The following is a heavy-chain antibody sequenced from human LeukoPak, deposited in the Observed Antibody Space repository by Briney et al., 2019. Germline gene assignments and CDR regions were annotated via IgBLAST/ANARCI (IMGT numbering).Heavy chain of an antibody. J-gene: IGHJ4*02. Sequence: GGSLRLSYAASGFGLSVYDIGWVRQAPGKGLEWVSTISRSGENTYYADSVKGRFTISRDNSKNTVYLQMNNLRVDDAAVYYCARHWVWGQGTLVTVSS. CDR2: ISRSGENT. D-gene: IGHD3-16*01. CDR3: ARHWV. V-gene: IGHV3-23*01. CDR1: GFGLSVYD.